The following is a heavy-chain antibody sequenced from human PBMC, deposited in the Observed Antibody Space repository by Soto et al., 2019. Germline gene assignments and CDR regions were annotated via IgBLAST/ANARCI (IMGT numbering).Heavy chain of an antibody. D-gene: IGHD3-9*01. CDR3: ASPRRDILTGYSAFDI. V-gene: IGHV5-51*01. J-gene: IGHJ3*02. CDR1: GYSFTSYW. CDR2: IYPGDSDT. Sequence: PGESLKISCKGSGYSFTSYWIGWVRQMPGKGLEWMGIIYPGDSDTRYSPSFQGQVTISADKSISTAYLQWSSLKASDTAMYYCASPRRDILTGYSAFDIWGQGTMGTVSS.